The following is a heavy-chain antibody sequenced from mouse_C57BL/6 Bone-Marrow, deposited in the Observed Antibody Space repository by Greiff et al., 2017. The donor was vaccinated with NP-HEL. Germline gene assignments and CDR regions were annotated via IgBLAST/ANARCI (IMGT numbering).Heavy chain of an antibody. CDR2: ISDGGSYT. J-gene: IGHJ3*01. CDR3: ARDDGDYDGFAY. D-gene: IGHD1-1*01. Sequence: EVKLMESGGGLVKPGGSLKLSCAASGFTFSSYAMSWVRQTPEKRLEWVATISDGGSYTYYPDNVKGRFTISRDNAKNNLYLQMSHLKSEDTAMYYCARDDGDYDGFAYWGQGTLVTVSA. CDR1: GFTFSSYA. V-gene: IGHV5-4*01.